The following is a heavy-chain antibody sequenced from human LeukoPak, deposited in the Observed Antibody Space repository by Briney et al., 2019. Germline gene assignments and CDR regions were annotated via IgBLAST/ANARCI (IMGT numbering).Heavy chain of an antibody. D-gene: IGHD3-22*01. CDR3: VKDIARYYYDTISLVDD. CDR1: GFAFEAHA. CDR2: ISSNSATS. V-gene: IGHV3-9*01. J-gene: IGHJ4*02. Sequence: GGSLRLSCAASGFAFEAHAMHWIRQAPGKGLEWVSGISSNSATSGYAESMKGRFTISRDNAKNFLFLEMTNLRAEDTAFYYCVKDIARYYYDTISLVDDWGQGILVTVSS.